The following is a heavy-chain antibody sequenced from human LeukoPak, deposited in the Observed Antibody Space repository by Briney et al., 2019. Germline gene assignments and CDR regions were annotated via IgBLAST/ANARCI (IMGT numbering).Heavy chain of an antibody. CDR1: GYSISSGYY. CDR2: IYHSGST. Sequence: SETLSLTCSVSGYSISSGYYWGWIRQPPGKGLEWIGSIYHSGSTYYNPSLKSRVTISVDTSKNQLSLKLTSVTAADTAVYYCASDEEFSWFFNWGQGTLVTVSP. V-gene: IGHV4-38-2*02. CDR3: ASDEEFSWFFN. D-gene: IGHD3-10*01. J-gene: IGHJ4*02.